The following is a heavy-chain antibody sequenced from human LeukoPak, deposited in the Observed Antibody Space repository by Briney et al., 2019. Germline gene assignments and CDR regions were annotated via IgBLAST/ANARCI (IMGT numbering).Heavy chain of an antibody. V-gene: IGHV4-39*01. Sequence: SETLSLTCTVSGGSISSSSYYWGWIRQPPGKGLEWIGSTYYSGSTYYNPSLKSRVNISVDTSKNQFSLKLSSVTAADTAVYYCARSARITMVRGVTRPFYYFDYWGQGTLVTVSS. CDR1: GGSISSSSYY. CDR3: ARSARITMVRGVTRPFYYFDY. CDR2: TYYSGST. D-gene: IGHD3-10*01. J-gene: IGHJ4*02.